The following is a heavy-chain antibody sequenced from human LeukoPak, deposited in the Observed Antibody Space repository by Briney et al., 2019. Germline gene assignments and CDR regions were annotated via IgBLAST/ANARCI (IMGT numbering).Heavy chain of an antibody. J-gene: IGHJ4*02. CDR2: ISYDGSNK. Sequence: GGSLRLSCAASGFTFSSYAMHWVRQAPGKGLEWVAVISYDGSNKYYADSVKGRFTISRDNSKNTLYLQMSSLRAEDTAVYYCARDRRYYGSGSYSYYFDYWGQGTLVTVSS. V-gene: IGHV3-30*04. CDR3: ARDRRYYGSGSYSYYFDY. D-gene: IGHD3-10*01. CDR1: GFTFSSYA.